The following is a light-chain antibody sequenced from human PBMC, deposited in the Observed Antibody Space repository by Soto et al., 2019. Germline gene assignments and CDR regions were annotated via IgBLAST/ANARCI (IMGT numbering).Light chain of an antibody. J-gene: IGKJ5*01. V-gene: IGKV3-11*01. CDR1: QSVSSY. Sequence: EIVLTQSPATLSLSPGERATLSCRASQSVSSYLAWYQQKPGKAPMLLIYDASNRATGIPAKFSGSGSGTDFTLTISSLEPEDFAVYYCQQRGNWPLTFGQGTRLEIK. CDR3: QQRGNWPLT. CDR2: DAS.